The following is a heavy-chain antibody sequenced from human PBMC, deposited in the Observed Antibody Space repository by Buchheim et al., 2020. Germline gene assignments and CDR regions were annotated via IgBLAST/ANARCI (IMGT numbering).Heavy chain of an antibody. V-gene: IGHV3-30*04. J-gene: IGHJ5*02. CDR3: ASTLGRYSGFDP. CDR1: GFTFSSYA. D-gene: IGHD3-9*01. Sequence: QVQLVESGGGVVQPGRSLRLSCAASGFTFSSYAMHWVRQAPGKGLEWVAVISYDGSNKYYADSVKGRFTISRDNSKTTLYLQMNSLRAEDTAVYYCASTLGRYSGFDPWGQGTL. CDR2: ISYDGSNK.